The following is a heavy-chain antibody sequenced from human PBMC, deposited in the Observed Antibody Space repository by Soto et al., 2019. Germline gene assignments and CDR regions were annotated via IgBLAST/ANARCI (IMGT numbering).Heavy chain of an antibody. CDR2: FSGGSGTT. D-gene: IGHD1-1*01. J-gene: IGHJ4*02. V-gene: IGHV3-23*01. Sequence: EVRLLESGGGLVQPGGSLRLSCVASGFTFPNHGVTWVRQVPGKGLEWVCGFSGGSGTTHYADRVRGRFTISRDDPRQTVYLQMNSLGADDTAVYYCVRWNGFGDFWGQGTLVTVSS. CDR3: VRWNGFGDF. CDR1: GFTFPNHG.